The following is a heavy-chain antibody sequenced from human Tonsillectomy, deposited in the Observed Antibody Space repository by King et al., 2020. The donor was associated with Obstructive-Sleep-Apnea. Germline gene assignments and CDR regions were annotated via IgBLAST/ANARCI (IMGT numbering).Heavy chain of an antibody. J-gene: IGHJ4*02. V-gene: IGHV4-59*08. CDR3: SRHRGVEDYGGYGDYFDY. CDR2: MYYSGDT. D-gene: IGHD4/OR15-4a*01. Sequence: QLQESGPGLVKPSETLSLTCTVSGGSISNYYWSWIRQPPRKGLEWIGYMYYSGDTNFNPSLKSRVTISADPAKIQFSLRLGSVTAADTAVYYCSRHRGVEDYGGYGDYFDYWGQGTLVTVSS. CDR1: GGSISNYY.